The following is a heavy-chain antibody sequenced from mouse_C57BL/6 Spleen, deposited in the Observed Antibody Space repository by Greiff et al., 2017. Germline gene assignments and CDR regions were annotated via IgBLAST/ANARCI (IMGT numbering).Heavy chain of an antibody. D-gene: IGHD3-3*01. CDR3: ARVGSLAMDY. J-gene: IGHJ4*01. V-gene: IGHV1-26*01. CDR1: GYTFTDYY. CDR2: INPNNGGT. Sequence: SGPELVKPGASVKISCKASGYTFTDYYMNWVKQSHGKSLEWIGDINPNNGGTSYNQKFKGKATLTVDKSSSTAYMELRSLTSEDSAVYYCARVGSLAMDYWGQGTSVTVSS.